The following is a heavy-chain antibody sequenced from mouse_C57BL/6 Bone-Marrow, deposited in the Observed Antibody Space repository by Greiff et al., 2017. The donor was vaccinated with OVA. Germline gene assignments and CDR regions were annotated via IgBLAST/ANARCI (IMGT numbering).Heavy chain of an antibody. CDR3: ARAAYYAMDY. CDR2: IDPRSGNT. V-gene: IGHV1-81*01. Sequence: VQLQQSGAELARPGASVKLSCKASGYTFTSYGISWVKQRTGQGLEWIGEIDPRSGNTYYNEKFKGKATLTADKSSSTAYMELRSLTSEDSAVYFCARAAYYAMDYWGQGTSVTVSS. CDR1: GYTFTSYG. J-gene: IGHJ4*01.